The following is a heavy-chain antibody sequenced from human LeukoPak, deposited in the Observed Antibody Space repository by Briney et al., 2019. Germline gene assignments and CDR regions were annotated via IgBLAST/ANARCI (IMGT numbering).Heavy chain of an antibody. V-gene: IGHV3-9*01. CDR1: GFTFDDYA. Sequence: GGSLRLSCAASGFTFDDYAMPWVRQAPGKGLEWVSGISWNSGSIGYADSVKGRFTISRDNAKNSLYLQMNSLRAEDTALYYCAKDVRRSQGEPIFDYWGQGTLVTVSS. CDR3: AKDVRRSQGEPIFDY. CDR2: ISWNSGSI. J-gene: IGHJ4*02. D-gene: IGHD1-14*01.